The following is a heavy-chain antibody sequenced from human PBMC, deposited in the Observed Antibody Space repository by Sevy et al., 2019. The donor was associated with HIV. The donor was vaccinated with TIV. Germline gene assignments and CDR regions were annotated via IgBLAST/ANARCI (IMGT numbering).Heavy chain of an antibody. CDR3: ARGKISSSWPYNLFDP. V-gene: IGHV4-31*03. Sequence: SETLSLTCTVSGGSISSGGYYWSWIRQHPGKGLEWIGYIYYSGSTYYNPSLKSRVTISVDTSKNQFSLKLSSVTAAYTAVYYCARGKISSSWPYNLFDPWVQGTLVTVSS. CDR2: IYYSGST. D-gene: IGHD6-13*01. CDR1: GGSISSGGYY. J-gene: IGHJ5*02.